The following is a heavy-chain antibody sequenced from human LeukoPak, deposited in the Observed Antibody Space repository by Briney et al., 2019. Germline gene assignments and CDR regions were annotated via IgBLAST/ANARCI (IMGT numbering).Heavy chain of an antibody. Sequence: SETLSLTCAVYGGSFSGYYWSWILQPPGKGLEWIGEINHSGSTNYNPSLKSRVTISVDTSKNQFSLKLSSVTAADTAVYYCARLSVYDFWSGYYEAPDYWGQGTLVTVSS. CDR2: INHSGST. CDR3: ARLSVYDFWSGYYEAPDY. J-gene: IGHJ4*02. CDR1: GGSFSGYY. D-gene: IGHD3-3*01. V-gene: IGHV4-34*01.